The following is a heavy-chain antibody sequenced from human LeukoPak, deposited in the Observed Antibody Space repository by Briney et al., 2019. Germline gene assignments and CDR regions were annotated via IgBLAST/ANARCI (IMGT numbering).Heavy chain of an antibody. CDR2: INPNSGGT. CDR1: GYTFTGYY. D-gene: IGHD3-10*01. V-gene: IGHV1-2*06. CDR3: ARGAAYGSGSYWPLEGY. Sequence: ASVKVSCKASGYTFTGYYMHWVRQAPGQGLEWMGRINPNSGGTNYAQKFQGRVTMTRDTSISTDYMELSRLRSDDTAVYYWARGAAYGSGSYWPLEGYWGQGTLVTVSS. J-gene: IGHJ4*02.